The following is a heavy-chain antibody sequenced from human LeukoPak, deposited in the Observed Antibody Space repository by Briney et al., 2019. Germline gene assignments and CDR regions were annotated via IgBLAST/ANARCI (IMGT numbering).Heavy chain of an antibody. J-gene: IGHJ4*02. CDR3: ARGNNYDSSDNY. V-gene: IGHV1-69*04. CDR1: GGTFSSYA. Sequence: SVKVSCKASGGTFSSYAISWVRQAPGQGLEWMGRIIPILGIANYAQKFQGRVTITADKSTSTAYMELSSLRSEDTAVYYCARGNNYDSSDNYWGQGTLVTVPS. CDR2: IIPILGIA. D-gene: IGHD3-22*01.